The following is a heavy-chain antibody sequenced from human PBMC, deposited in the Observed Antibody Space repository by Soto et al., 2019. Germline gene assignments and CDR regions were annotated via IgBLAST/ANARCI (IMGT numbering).Heavy chain of an antibody. CDR2: IYHSGST. CDR1: GGYISSNC. CDR3: ARDRRGSSSWSFDY. J-gene: IGHJ4*02. Sequence: PTETLSITCNVSGGYISSNCWSWIRQPPGKGLEWIGYIYHSGSTNYNPSLQSRVTISADTSKNQLSLNLNSVTAADTAVYYCARDRRGSSSWSFDYWGQGTLVTVSS. D-gene: IGHD6-13*01. V-gene: IGHV4-59*01.